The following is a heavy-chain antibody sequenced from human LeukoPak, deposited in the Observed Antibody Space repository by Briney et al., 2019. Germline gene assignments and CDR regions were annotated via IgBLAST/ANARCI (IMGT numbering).Heavy chain of an antibody. CDR2: ISSSSSTI. D-gene: IGHD1-20*01. J-gene: IGHJ4*02. V-gene: IGHV3-48*01. Sequence: GGSLRLSCAASGFTFSSYSMNWVRQAPGKGLEWVSYISSSSSTIYYADSVKGRFTISRDNAKNSLYLQMNSLRAEDTAVYYCARGYNWNYADYWGQGTLVTVSP. CDR1: GFTFSSYS. CDR3: ARGYNWNYADY.